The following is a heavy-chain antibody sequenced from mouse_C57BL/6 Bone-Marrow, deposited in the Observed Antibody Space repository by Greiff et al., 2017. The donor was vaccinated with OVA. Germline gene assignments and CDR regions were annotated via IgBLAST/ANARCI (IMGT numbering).Heavy chain of an antibody. J-gene: IGHJ1*03. D-gene: IGHD2-1*01. Sequence: QVHVKQSGAELVKPGASVKLSCKASGYTFTSYWMHWVKQRPGQGLEWIGMIHPNSGSTNYNEKFKSKATLTVDKSSSTAYMQLSSLTSEDSAVYYCAREDYGNYDWYFDVWGTGTTVTVSS. CDR2: IHPNSGST. V-gene: IGHV1-64*01. CDR3: AREDYGNYDWYFDV. CDR1: GYTFTSYW.